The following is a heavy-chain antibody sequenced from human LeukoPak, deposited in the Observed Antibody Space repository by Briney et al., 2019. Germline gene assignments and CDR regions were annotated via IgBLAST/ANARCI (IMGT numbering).Heavy chain of an antibody. CDR3: ARGGTTFEH. D-gene: IGHD1-1*01. J-gene: IGHJ4*02. CDR1: GFTFNVSW. Sequence: GGSLRLSCAASGFTFNVSWMSWVRQAPGKGLEWVANIKYDGNEKYYVDSVKGRFTISRDNPKNSLYLQMNSLSAEDTAVYYCARGGTTFEHWGQGTLVTVSS. CDR2: IKYDGNEK. V-gene: IGHV3-7*01.